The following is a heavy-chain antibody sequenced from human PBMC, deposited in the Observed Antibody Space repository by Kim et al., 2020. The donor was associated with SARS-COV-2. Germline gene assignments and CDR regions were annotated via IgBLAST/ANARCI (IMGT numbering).Heavy chain of an antibody. V-gene: IGHV3-74*01. Sequence: GGSLRLSCAVSEVIFSSYWMHWVRQFPGKGLEWVSHISDDATTATYADSVKGRFTISRDNAKNTLFLGMSSLRVDDTALYYCVRGIAGYSSSWYTQWGQGTLVTVSS. J-gene: IGHJ4*02. CDR3: VRGIAGYSSSWYTQ. D-gene: IGHD6-13*01. CDR2: ISDDATTA. CDR1: EVIFSSYW.